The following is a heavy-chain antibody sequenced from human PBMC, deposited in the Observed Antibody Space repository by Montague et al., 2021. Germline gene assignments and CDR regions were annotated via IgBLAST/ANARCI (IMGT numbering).Heavy chain of an antibody. CDR3: ARSGGYCSGGRCDTFDY. CDR2: IYDSGST. D-gene: IGHD2-15*01. CDR1: GGSISSGGFY. J-gene: IGHJ4*02. V-gene: IGHV4-31*03. Sequence: TLSLTCSVSGGSISSGGFYWSWIRQHPGKGPVWIGYIYDSGSTNYNPSLKSRLTLSRDTSKNQVSLRLTSVTAADTAVYYCARSGGYCSGGRCDTFDYWGQGTLVTVSS.